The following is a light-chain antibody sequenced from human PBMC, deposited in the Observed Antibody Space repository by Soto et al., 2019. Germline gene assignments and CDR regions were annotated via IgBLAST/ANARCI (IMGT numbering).Light chain of an antibody. CDR2: GNS. CDR3: QSYDSSLSGSV. Sequence: QSVLTQPPSVSGAPGQRVTISCTGSSSNIGAGYDVQWYQQLPGTANKLLIYGNSNRPAGVPDRFSGSKSGAAASLAITVLQAEDEGDYYCQSYDSSLSGSVFGGGTKLTVL. CDR1: SSNIGAGYD. J-gene: IGLJ2*01. V-gene: IGLV1-40*01.